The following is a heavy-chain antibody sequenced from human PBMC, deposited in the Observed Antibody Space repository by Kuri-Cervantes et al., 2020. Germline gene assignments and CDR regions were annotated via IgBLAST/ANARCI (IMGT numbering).Heavy chain of an antibody. CDR2: ISAYNGDT. CDR3: ARDRGFGDENAY. J-gene: IGHJ4*02. V-gene: IGHV1-18*01. D-gene: IGHD3-3*01. Sequence: ASVKVSCKASGGTFSSYAFSWVRQAPGQGLEWMGWISAYNGDTNYAQKLQGRVTMTTDTSTSTAYMELRSLRSDDTAVYYCARDRGFGDENAYWGQGTLVTVSS. CDR1: GGTFSSYA.